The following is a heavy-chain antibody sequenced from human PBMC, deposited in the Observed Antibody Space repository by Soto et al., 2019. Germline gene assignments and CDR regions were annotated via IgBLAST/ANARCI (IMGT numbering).Heavy chain of an antibody. D-gene: IGHD2-2*01. CDR3: AKLGSSSWSPHYYFDY. CDR1: GFTFFNYG. Sequence: AGGSLRLSCAASGFTFFNYGMGWVRQAPGKGLEWVSAITGSGSDTYYVDSVKGRFTISRDNSENTLYLQMNSLRAEDTAIYYCAKLGSSSWSPHYYFDYWGQGTLVTVSS. V-gene: IGHV3-23*01. CDR2: ITGSGSDT. J-gene: IGHJ4*02.